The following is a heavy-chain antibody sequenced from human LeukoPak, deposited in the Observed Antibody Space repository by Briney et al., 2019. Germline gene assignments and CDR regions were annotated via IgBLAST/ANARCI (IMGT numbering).Heavy chain of an antibody. CDR3: AKDNKAVLWFGETSLLDYYFDY. D-gene: IGHD3-10*01. CDR1: GFTFSSYW. V-gene: IGHV3-30*18. Sequence: GGSLRLSCEASGFTFSSYWMHWVRQAPGKGLEWVAVISYDGSNKYYADSVKGRFTISRDDSKNTLYLQMNSLRAEDTAVYYCAKDNKAVLWFGETSLLDYYFDYWGQGTLVTVSS. J-gene: IGHJ4*02. CDR2: ISYDGSNK.